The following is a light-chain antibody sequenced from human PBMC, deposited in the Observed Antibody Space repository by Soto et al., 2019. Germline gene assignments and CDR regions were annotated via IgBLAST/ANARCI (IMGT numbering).Light chain of an antibody. J-gene: IGKJ1*01. CDR1: QSISSW. V-gene: IGKV1-5*01. CDR2: DAS. CDR3: QQYTSYPWT. Sequence: DIQMTQSPSTLSASVGDRVTITCRASQSISSWLAWYQQKPGKAPKLLIYDASSLESGGPSRFSGSGSGTEFTLTISSLQPDDFATYYCQQYTSYPWTFGQGPKVEIK.